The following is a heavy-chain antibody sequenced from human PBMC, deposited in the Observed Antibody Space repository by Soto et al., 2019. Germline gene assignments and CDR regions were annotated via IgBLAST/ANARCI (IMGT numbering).Heavy chain of an antibody. CDR2: ISRSSNYI. CDR1: GFTFSSYS. D-gene: IGHD1-7*01. V-gene: IGHV3-21*01. Sequence: EVQLVESGGGLVKPGGSLRLSCAASGFTFSSYSMNWVRQAPGKGLQWVSSISRSSNYIFYADSVKGRFTISRDNAKNSLYLQMNILRAEDTAVYYCATKGATGTSFVPGFDPWGQGTLVTVSS. J-gene: IGHJ5*02. CDR3: ATKGATGTSFVPGFDP.